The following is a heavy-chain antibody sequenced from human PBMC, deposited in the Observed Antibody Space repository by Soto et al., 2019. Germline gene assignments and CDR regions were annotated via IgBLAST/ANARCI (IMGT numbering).Heavy chain of an antibody. V-gene: IGHV1-18*01. D-gene: IGHD2-21*02. Sequence: GASVKVSCKASGYTFTSYGISWVRQAPGQGLEWMGWISAYNGNTNYAQKLQGRVTMTTDTSTSTAYMELRSLRSDDTAVYYCARDYNVVVTAYFDYWGQGTLVTVSS. CDR1: GYTFTSYG. J-gene: IGHJ4*02. CDR2: ISAYNGNT. CDR3: ARDYNVVVTAYFDY.